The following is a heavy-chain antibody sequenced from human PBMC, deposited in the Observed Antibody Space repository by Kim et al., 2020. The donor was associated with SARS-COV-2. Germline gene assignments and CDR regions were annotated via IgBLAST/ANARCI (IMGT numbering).Heavy chain of an antibody. D-gene: IGHD3-16*02. CDR3: AIALTMITFGGVIVDAFDI. Sequence: SETLSLTCTVSGGSISSGGYYWSWIRQHPGKGLEWIGYIYYSGSTYYNPSLKSRVTISVNTSKNQFSLKLSSVTAADTAVYYCAIALTMITFGGVIVDAFDIWGQGTMVTVSS. CDR1: GGSISSGGYY. J-gene: IGHJ3*02. V-gene: IGHV4-31*03. CDR2: IYYSGST.